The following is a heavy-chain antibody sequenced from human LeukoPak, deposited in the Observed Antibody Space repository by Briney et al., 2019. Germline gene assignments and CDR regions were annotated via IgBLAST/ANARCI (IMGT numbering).Heavy chain of an antibody. CDR1: GYTFTGYY. CDR2: INSNSGGT. V-gene: IGHV1-2*02. J-gene: IGHJ5*02. CDR3: ARDKQVVVPAASEGS. D-gene: IGHD2-2*01. Sequence: GASVKVSCKASGYTFTGYYMHWVRQAPGQGLEWMGWINSNSGGTNYAQKFQGRVTMTRDTSISTAYMELSRLRSDDTAVYYCARDKQVVVPAASEGSWGQGTLVTVSS.